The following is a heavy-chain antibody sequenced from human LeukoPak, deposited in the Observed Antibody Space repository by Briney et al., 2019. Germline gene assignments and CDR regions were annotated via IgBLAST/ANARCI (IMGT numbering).Heavy chain of an antibody. CDR1: GFTFSDYY. CDR3: ARDPYQLLWFGELSVDY. Sequence: GGSLRLSCAASGFTFSDYYMSWIRQAPGKGLEWVSYISSSGSTIYYADSVKGRFTISRDNAKNSLYLQMNSLRAEDTAVYYCARDPYQLLWFGELSVDYWGQGTLVTVSS. V-gene: IGHV3-11*01. D-gene: IGHD3-10*01. CDR2: ISSSGSTI. J-gene: IGHJ4*02.